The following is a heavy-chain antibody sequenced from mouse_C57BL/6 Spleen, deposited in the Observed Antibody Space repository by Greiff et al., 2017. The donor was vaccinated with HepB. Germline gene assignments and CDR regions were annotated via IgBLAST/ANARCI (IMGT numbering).Heavy chain of an antibody. J-gene: IGHJ3*01. CDR3: ARYDYDGDFAY. D-gene: IGHD2-4*01. CDR2: IHPNSGST. CDR1: GYTFTSYW. Sequence: VQLQQPGAELVKPGASVKLSCKASGYTFTSYWMHWVKQRPGQGLEWIGMIHPNSGSTNYNEKFKSKATLTVDKSSSTAYMQLSSLTSEDSAVYYCARYDYDGDFAYWGQGTLVTVSA. V-gene: IGHV1-64*01.